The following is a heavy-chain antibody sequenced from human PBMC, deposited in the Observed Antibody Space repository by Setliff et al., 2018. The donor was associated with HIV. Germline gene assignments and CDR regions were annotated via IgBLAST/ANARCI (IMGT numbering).Heavy chain of an antibody. CDR3: ATDTAMLQEGTEF. CDR2: SYYSGST. V-gene: IGHV4-39*01. D-gene: IGHD5-18*01. J-gene: IGHJ4*02. CDR1: GGSISGSNYY. Sequence: SETLSLTCTVSGGSISGSNYYWAWIRQPPGKGLEWIGSSYYSGSTYYNPSLKSRVTISVDTSKNQFSLKLSSVTAADTAIYYCATDTAMLQEGTEFRGQGTLVTVSS.